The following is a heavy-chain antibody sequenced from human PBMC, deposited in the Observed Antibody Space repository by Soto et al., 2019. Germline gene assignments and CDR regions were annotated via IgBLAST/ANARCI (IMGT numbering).Heavy chain of an antibody. CDR3: ARATYYYNSSGYSYTVHFDY. D-gene: IGHD3-22*01. CDR2: IYYSGST. V-gene: IGHV4-59*01. J-gene: IGHJ4*02. CDR1: GGSISSYY. Sequence: SETLSLTCTVSGGSISSYYWSWIRQPPGKGLEWIGYIYYSGSTNYNPSLKSRVTISVDTSKNQFSLKLSSVTAADTAVYYCARATYYYNSSGYSYTVHFDYWGQGTLVTVSS.